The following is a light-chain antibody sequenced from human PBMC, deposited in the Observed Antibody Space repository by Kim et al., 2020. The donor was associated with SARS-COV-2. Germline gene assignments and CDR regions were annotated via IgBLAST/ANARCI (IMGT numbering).Light chain of an antibody. CDR2: GAF. V-gene: IGKV3-20*01. CDR1: QSVTSNY. J-gene: IGKJ1*01. Sequence: SPGEGATPACRANQSVTSNYLAWYQQRPGQTPRALIYGAFGRAPGIPDRFRGSGSGSDFTLTISRLEPEDFAVYYCQKYGSSPWTFGQGTKVDIK. CDR3: QKYGSSPWT.